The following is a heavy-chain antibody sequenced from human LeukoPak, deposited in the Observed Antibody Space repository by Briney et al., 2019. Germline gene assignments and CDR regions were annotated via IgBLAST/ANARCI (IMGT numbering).Heavy chain of an antibody. J-gene: IGHJ6*02. CDR2: ISSSGTSI. Sequence: GGSLRLSCAASGFTFSSYSMNWVRQAPGKGLEWVSSISSSGTSIYYADSVKGRFTISRDNAKNSLYLQMNSLRAEDTAVHYCARHTGPYYGSGSYGLDVWGQGTTVTVSS. V-gene: IGHV3-21*01. CDR1: GFTFSSYS. CDR3: ARHTGPYYGSGSYGLDV. D-gene: IGHD3-10*01.